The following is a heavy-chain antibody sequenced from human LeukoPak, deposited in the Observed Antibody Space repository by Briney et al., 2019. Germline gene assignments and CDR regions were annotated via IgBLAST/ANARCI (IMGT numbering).Heavy chain of an antibody. CDR2: ISSDGSKK. Sequence: PGGSLRLSCAASGFTFSSYALHWVRQAPGKGLEWVAVISSDGSKKFYGDSLKGRFTISRDNSKNTLYVEMNSLRVEDTAVYYCARRAYDSSGYYGYNWFDPWGQGTLVTVSP. D-gene: IGHD3-22*01. CDR1: GFTFSSYA. J-gene: IGHJ5*02. CDR3: ARRAYDSSGYYGYNWFDP. V-gene: IGHV3-30*04.